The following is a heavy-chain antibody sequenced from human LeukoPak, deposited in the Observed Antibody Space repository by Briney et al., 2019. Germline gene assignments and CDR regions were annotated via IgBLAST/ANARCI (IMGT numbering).Heavy chain of an antibody. CDR1: GFTFSSYA. Sequence: GGSLRLSCAASGFTFSSYAMHWVRQAPGKGLEWVAVISYDGSNKYYADSVKGRFTISRDNSKNTLYLQMNSLRAEDTAVHYCARDHDIVVVVAATIDAFDIWGQGTMVTVSS. V-gene: IGHV3-30-3*01. D-gene: IGHD2-15*01. J-gene: IGHJ3*02. CDR2: ISYDGSNK. CDR3: ARDHDIVVVVAATIDAFDI.